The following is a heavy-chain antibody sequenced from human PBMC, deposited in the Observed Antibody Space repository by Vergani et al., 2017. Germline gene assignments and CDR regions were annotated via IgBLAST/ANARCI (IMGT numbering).Heavy chain of an antibody. J-gene: IGHJ6*03. CDR2: IIPIFGTA. D-gene: IGHD6-19*01. CDR3: ARGDGSGWPSGVYYYMDV. Sequence: QVQLVQSGAEVKKPGSSVKVSCKASGGTFSSYAISWVRQAPGQGLEWMGGIIPIFGTANYAQKFQGRVTITADESTSTAYMELSSLRSEDTAVYYCARGDGSGWPSGVYYYMDVWGKGTTVTVSS. V-gene: IGHV1-69*12. CDR1: GGTFSSYA.